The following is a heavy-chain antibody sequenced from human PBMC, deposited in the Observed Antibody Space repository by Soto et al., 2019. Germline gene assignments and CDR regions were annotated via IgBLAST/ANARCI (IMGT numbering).Heavy chain of an antibody. CDR3: AKLDYDYVWGSSDY. CDR1: GFTFSSYA. Sequence: EVQLLESGGGLVQPGGSLRLSCAASGFTFSSYAMSWVRQAPGKGLEWVSAISGSGGSTYYADSVKGRFTISRDNSKNTLYMQMNSLRAEDTAVYYCAKLDYDYVWGSSDYWGQGTLVTVSS. D-gene: IGHD3-16*01. CDR2: ISGSGGST. J-gene: IGHJ4*02. V-gene: IGHV3-23*01.